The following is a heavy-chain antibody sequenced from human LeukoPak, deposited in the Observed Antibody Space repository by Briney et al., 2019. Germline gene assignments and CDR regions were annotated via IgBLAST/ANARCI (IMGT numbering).Heavy chain of an antibody. J-gene: IGHJ4*02. CDR2: MKQDGNEE. Sequence: GGSLRLSCAASGFTFNTNAMTWVRQAPGKGLEWVANMKQDGNEEYYVDSVKGRFTISRDNAKNSLYLQMNSLRAEDTAVYYCARPYSSGWYGGFNFWGQGTLVTVSS. CDR1: GFTFNTNA. D-gene: IGHD6-19*01. V-gene: IGHV3-7*05. CDR3: ARPYSSGWYGGFNF.